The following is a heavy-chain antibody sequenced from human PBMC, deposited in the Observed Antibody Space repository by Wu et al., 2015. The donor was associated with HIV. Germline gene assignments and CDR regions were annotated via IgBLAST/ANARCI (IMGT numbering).Heavy chain of an antibody. D-gene: IGHD2/OR15-2a*01. V-gene: IGHV1-69*12. CDR3: TTVDPTSFYFYMNI. Sequence: VQVVQSGNEVRRPGSSVKMSCQISGGIFSSLCINWVRQAPKRGLQWMGGVMPVFGAPNYAQNLEDRIVISADESTATSFLEMKNLETEDTATYYCTTVDPTSFYFYMNIWGKGTT. CDR1: GGIFSSLC. CDR2: VMPVFGAP. J-gene: IGHJ6*03.